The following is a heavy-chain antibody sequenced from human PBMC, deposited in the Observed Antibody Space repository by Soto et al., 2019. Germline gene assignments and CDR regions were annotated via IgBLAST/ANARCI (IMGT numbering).Heavy chain of an antibody. Sequence: GASVKVSCKPSGGTFTNYAFSWVRQAPGQGLEWMGGIIPIFGTPDYAQNFQGRVTITADESTRTASMELSSLRSDDTAVYYCARERSVGYCITTTCPKPFYYYAMDVGGQGTTVTVSS. J-gene: IGHJ6*02. CDR1: GGTFTNYA. V-gene: IGHV1-69*13. CDR2: IIPIFGTP. D-gene: IGHD2-2*01. CDR3: ARERSVGYCITTTCPKPFYYYAMDV.